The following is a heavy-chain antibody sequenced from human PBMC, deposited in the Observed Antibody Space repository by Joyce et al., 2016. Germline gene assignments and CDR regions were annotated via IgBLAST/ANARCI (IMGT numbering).Heavy chain of an antibody. D-gene: IGHD6-25*01. J-gene: IGHJ4*02. CDR1: GFTFRSYG. CDR2: ISNDGKNK. Sequence: QAQLVESGGGVVQPGRSLRLSCAVSGFTFRSYGMHWVRQDPGKGLEWVAVISNDGKNKNYADSVKGRFTVSRDNSKKILSLQMNSLRPEDTAVYYCAKDRETSAVLDFWGQGTPVTVSS. CDR3: AKDRETSAVLDF. V-gene: IGHV3-30*18.